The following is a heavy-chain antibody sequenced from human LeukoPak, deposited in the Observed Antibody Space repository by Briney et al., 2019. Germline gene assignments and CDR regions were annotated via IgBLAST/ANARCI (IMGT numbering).Heavy chain of an antibody. D-gene: IGHD4-23*01. CDR2: IYHGGST. Sequence: PSETLSLTCAVSGGSISSSNWWSWVRQPPGKGREWIGEIYHGGSTNYNPSLKSRVTISVDKSKNQFSLKLSSVTAADTAVYYCARSTVVTLGGVPYYYYGMDVWGQGTTVTISS. CDR1: GGSISSSNW. CDR3: ARSTVVTLGGVPYYYYGMDV. V-gene: IGHV4-4*02. J-gene: IGHJ6*02.